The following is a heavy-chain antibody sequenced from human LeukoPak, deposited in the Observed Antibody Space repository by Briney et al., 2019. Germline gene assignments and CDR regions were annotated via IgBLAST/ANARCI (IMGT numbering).Heavy chain of an antibody. CDR1: AFTFSSYA. J-gene: IGHJ4*02. D-gene: IGHD3-10*01. Sequence: GGSLRLSCAASAFTFSSYAMSWVRQAPGKGLEWVSGISGSGGSTYYADSVKGRFTISRDNSKNTLYLQMNSLRAEDTAVYYCARAPYGSGSFYDYWGQGTLVTVSS. CDR2: ISGSGGST. CDR3: ARAPYGSGSFYDY. V-gene: IGHV3-23*01.